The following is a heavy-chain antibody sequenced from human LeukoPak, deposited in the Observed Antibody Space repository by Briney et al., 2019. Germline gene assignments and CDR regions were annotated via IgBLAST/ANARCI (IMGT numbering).Heavy chain of an antibody. Sequence: SETLSLTCTVSGSSVSSTEFSWGCIRQPPGKGLQWVGNLYYSGSTSYHPSLNSRVTMSVDTSKNQFSLKMTSVTAADTAVYYCARLSKGRYFDYIFDYWGQGSLVTVSS. CDR1: GSSVSSTEFS. V-gene: IGHV4-39*01. D-gene: IGHD3-9*01. CDR2: LYYSGST. J-gene: IGHJ4*02. CDR3: ARLSKGRYFDYIFDY.